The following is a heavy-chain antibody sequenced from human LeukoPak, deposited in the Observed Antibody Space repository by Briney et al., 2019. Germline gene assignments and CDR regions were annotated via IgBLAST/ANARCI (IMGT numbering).Heavy chain of an antibody. V-gene: IGHV4-39*07. J-gene: IGHJ4*02. CDR3: ASGSYSHFDY. CDR1: GGSISSSSYY. CDR2: IYYSGST. D-gene: IGHD1-26*01. Sequence: SETLSLTCTVSGGSISSSSYYWGWIRQPPGKGLEWIGSIYYSGSTNYNPSLKSRVTISVDTSKNQFSLKLSSVTAADTAVYYCASGSYSHFDYWGQGTLVTVSS.